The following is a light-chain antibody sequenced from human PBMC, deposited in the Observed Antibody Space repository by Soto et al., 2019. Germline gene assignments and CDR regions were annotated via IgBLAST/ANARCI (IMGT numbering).Light chain of an antibody. J-gene: IGKJ1*01. CDR2: GAS. V-gene: IGKV3-20*01. Sequence: EIVLTQSPGTLSLSPGERATLSCRASQSVSSSYLAWYQQKPGQATRLLFYGASSRTTGIPDRFSGSWSGTYFTITISMLEPEDFAFYYCQQYGSSSWTFGQGTKVEIK. CDR3: QQYGSSSWT. CDR1: QSVSSSY.